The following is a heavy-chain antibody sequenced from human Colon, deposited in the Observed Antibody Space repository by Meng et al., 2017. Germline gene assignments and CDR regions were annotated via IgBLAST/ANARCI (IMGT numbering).Heavy chain of an antibody. CDR2: IHHSGRT. V-gene: IGHV4-4*02. Sequence: VQLQESGPGLVKPSGPLSLPCTVSGASIIGLNWWTWVRQTPGKGLEWIGEIHHSGRTNSMPSLKSRVTLSLDKSKNQFSLSMTSVTAADTAVYYCARGTGDIRVGFDYWGQGTLVTVSS. CDR3: ARGTGDIRVGFDY. J-gene: IGHJ4*02. CDR1: GASIIGLNW. D-gene: IGHD7-27*01.